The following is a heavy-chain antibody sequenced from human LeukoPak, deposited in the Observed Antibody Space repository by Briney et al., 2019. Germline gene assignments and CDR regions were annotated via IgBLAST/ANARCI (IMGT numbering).Heavy chain of an antibody. Sequence: SETLSLTCAAYGGSFSGYYWSWIRQPPGKGLEWIGEINHSGSTNYNPSLKSRVTISVDTSKNQFSLKLSSVTAADTAVYYCARAPLGSGYYFVDYWGQGTLVTVSS. V-gene: IGHV4-34*01. CDR1: GGSFSGYY. CDR3: ARAPLGSGYYFVDY. J-gene: IGHJ4*02. CDR2: INHSGST. D-gene: IGHD3-22*01.